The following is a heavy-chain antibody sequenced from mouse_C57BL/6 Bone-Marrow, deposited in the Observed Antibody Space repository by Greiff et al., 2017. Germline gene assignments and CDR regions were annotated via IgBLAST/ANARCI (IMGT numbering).Heavy chain of an antibody. CDR3: ESGVYRNSGAY. CDR2: IYPSDSET. V-gene: IGHV1-61*01. Sequence: VQLQQPGAELVRPGSSVTLSCKASGYTFTSYWIDWVKQRPGQGLEWIGNIYPSDSETHYNQKFKDKATLTVDKSSSTAYMQLSSLTSEYSAVYYGESGVYRNSGAYWGQGTLVTVSA. CDR1: GYTFTSYW. D-gene: IGHD2-5*01. J-gene: IGHJ3*01.